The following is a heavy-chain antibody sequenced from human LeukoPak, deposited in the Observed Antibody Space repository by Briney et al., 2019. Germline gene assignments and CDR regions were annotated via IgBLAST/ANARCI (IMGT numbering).Heavy chain of an antibody. CDR1: GFTFSSYS. J-gene: IGHJ4*02. Sequence: GGSLRLSCAASGFTFSSYSMNWVRQAPGKGLEWVSSISSSSSYIYYAESVKGRFTISRDNAKNSLYLQMNSLRAEDTAVYYCARAFGGSYYFQYYFDYWGQGTLVTVSS. CDR3: ARAFGGSYYFQYYFDY. D-gene: IGHD1-26*01. CDR2: ISSSSSYI. V-gene: IGHV3-21*01.